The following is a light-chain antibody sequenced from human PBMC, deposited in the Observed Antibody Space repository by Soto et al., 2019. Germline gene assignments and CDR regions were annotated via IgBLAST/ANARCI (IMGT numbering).Light chain of an antibody. J-gene: IGLJ1*01. CDR1: SSDVGGYNY. V-gene: IGLV2-14*01. CDR2: AVN. Sequence: QSVLTQPASVSGSPGQSITISCTGTSSDVGGYNYVSWYQQHPGKAPKLMIFAVNNRPSGVSNRFSGSKSGNTASLNISGLQAEDEADYYCTSFSSCSNRDVLGTGTKVTVL. CDR3: TSFSSCSNRDV.